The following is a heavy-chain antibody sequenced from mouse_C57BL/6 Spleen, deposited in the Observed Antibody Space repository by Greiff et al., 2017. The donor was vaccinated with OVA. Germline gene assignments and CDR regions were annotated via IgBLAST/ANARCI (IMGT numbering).Heavy chain of an antibody. D-gene: IGHD1-1*01. V-gene: IGHV1-82*01. CDR1: GYAFSSSW. CDR2: IYPGDGDT. CDR3: ARSHYFGSSLYYYAMDY. J-gene: IGHJ4*01. Sequence: QVQLKESGPELVKPGASVKISCKASGYAFSSSWMNWVKQRPGKGLEWIGRIYPGDGDTNYNGKFKGKATLTADKSSSTAYMQLSSLTSEDSAVYFCARSHYFGSSLYYYAMDYWGQGTSVTVSS.